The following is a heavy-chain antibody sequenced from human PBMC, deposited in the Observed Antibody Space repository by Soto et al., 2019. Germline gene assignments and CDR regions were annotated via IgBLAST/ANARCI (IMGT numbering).Heavy chain of an antibody. CDR3: AASRGFYGAMSV. CDR2: IMSVFGSA. J-gene: IGHJ6*02. CDR1: GGSFRTYA. V-gene: IGHV1-69*01. Sequence: QVQLGQSGAEVKKPGSSVKVSCKSSGGSFRTYAISWVRQAPGQGPEWMGAIMSVFGSATYAQRFQGRVTITAGESTSTSYMELSGLTSGDAAVYYCAASRGFYGAMSVWGQGTTVTVSS. D-gene: IGHD5-12*01.